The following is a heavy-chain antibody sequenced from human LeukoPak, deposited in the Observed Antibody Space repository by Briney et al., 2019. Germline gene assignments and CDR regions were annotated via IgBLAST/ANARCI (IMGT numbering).Heavy chain of an antibody. Sequence: PGGSLRLSCAASGFTFSSNGMNWVRQAPGKGLEWISSISSSSNYLYYADSVKGRFTISRDNAENSLYLQMDSLRVDDTAVYYCARTLPPPATAQFFDYWGQGTLVTVSS. CDR2: ISSSSNYL. CDR1: GFTFSSNG. V-gene: IGHV3-21*01. D-gene: IGHD2-2*01. J-gene: IGHJ4*02. CDR3: ARTLPPPATAQFFDY.